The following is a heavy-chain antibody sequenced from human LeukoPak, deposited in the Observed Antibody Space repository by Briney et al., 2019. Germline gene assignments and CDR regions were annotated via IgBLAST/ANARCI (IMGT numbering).Heavy chain of an antibody. CDR2: IYYSGST. J-gene: IGHJ4*02. V-gene: IGHV4-39*01. CDR1: GGSVSSGSYY. CDR3: ARQIAVAGISYFDY. Sequence: SETLSLTCTVSGGSVSSGSYYWSWIRQPPGKGLEWIGSIYYSGSTYYNPSLKSRVTISVDTSKNQFSLKLSSVTAADTAVYYCARQIAVAGISYFDYWGQGTLVTVSS. D-gene: IGHD6-19*01.